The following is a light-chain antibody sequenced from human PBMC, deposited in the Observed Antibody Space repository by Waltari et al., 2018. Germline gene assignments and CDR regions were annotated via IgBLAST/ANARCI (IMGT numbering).Light chain of an antibody. V-gene: IGKV1-27*01. CDR1: DDISNF. Sequence: MNQSPPSVSASVGDTITITCRASDDISNFLAWFRQKPGQVPEPLIFAASKLHSGVPSRFIGSGSGAGFALTIGNLQPDDVATYYCQKYDSAPFTFGPGTTVDVK. CDR2: AAS. CDR3: QKYDSAPFT. J-gene: IGKJ3*01.